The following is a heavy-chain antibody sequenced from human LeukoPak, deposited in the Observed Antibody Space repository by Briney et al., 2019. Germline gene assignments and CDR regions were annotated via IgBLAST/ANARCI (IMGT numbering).Heavy chain of an antibody. J-gene: IGHJ4*02. V-gene: IGHV3-9*03. D-gene: IGHD5-18*01. Sequence: GRSLRLSCAASGFSFDDYAMHWVRQAPGEGLEWVSGISWNSGSIGYADSVKGRFTISRDNAKNSLYLQMNSLRAEDMALYYCAKGRGYSYGYPFDYWGQGTLVTVSS. CDR1: GFSFDDYA. CDR3: AKGRGYSYGYPFDY. CDR2: ISWNSGSI.